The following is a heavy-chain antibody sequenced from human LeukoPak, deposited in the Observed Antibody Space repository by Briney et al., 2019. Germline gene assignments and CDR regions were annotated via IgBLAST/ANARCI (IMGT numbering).Heavy chain of an antibody. D-gene: IGHD5-18*01. CDR3: ARETAMVKDYYFDY. CDR1: GFTFSNYA. Sequence: GGSLRLSCAASGFTFSNYAMSWVRQAPGKGLEWVSSISSSSSYIYYADSVKGRFTISRDNAKNSLYLQMNSLRAEDTAVYYCARETAMVKDYYFDYWGQGTLVTVSS. CDR2: ISSSSSYI. V-gene: IGHV3-21*01. J-gene: IGHJ4*02.